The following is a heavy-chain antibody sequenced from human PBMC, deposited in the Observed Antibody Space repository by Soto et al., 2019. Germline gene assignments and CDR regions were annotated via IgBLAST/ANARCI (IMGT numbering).Heavy chain of an antibody. D-gene: IGHD6-19*01. Sequence: ASVKVSCKASGGTFSSYTISWVRQAPGQGLEWMGRIIPILGIANYAQKFQGRVTITADKSTSTAYMELSSLRSEDTAVYYCARESSESSGWRSDYWGQGTLVTVSS. J-gene: IGHJ4*02. CDR3: ARESSESSGWRSDY. V-gene: IGHV1-69*04. CDR2: IIPILGIA. CDR1: GGTFSSYT.